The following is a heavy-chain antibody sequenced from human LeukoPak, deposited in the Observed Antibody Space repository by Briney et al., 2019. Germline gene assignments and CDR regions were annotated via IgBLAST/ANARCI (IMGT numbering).Heavy chain of an antibody. Sequence: SGGSLRLSCAAPGFTFSSYWMHWVRQAPGKGLVWVSRFNGDGSRTTYADSVKGRFTISRDNAKNTLYLQMNSLRAEDTAVYYCGRDRSGISAAGYDYWGQGTLVTVSS. D-gene: IGHD6-13*01. CDR3: GRDRSGISAAGYDY. CDR2: FNGDGSRT. CDR1: GFTFSSYW. J-gene: IGHJ4*02. V-gene: IGHV3-74*01.